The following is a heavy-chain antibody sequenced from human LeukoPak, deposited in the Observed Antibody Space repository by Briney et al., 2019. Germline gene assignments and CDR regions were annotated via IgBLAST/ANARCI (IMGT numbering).Heavy chain of an antibody. D-gene: IGHD3-22*01. V-gene: IGHV3-64*01. CDR3: ARAIYSSGYPPVDY. J-gene: IGHJ4*02. CDR2: MSSDGDT. Sequence: GGSLRLSCAASGFTFSNYALHWVRQAPGKGLEFVSAMSSDGDTYYANSVKGRFIISRDNSKNTLYLQMGSLRAEDLAVYYCARAIYSSGYPPVDYWGQGTLVTVSS. CDR1: GFTFSNYA.